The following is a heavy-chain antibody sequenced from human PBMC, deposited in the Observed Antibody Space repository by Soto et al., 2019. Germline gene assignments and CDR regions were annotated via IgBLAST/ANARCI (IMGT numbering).Heavy chain of an antibody. CDR1: GYTFTSYD. V-gene: IGHV1-8*01. Sequence: ASVKVSCKASGYTFTSYDINWERQATGQGLEWMGWMNPNSGNTGYAQKFQGRVTMTRNTSISTAYMELSSLRSEDTAVYYCARGYCSSTSCYYYYYGMDVWGQGTTVTVSS. J-gene: IGHJ6*02. CDR3: ARGYCSSTSCYYYYYGMDV. CDR2: MNPNSGNT. D-gene: IGHD2-2*01.